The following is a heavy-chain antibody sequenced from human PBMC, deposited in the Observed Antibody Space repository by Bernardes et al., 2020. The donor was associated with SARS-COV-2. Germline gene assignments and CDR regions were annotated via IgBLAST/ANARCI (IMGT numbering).Heavy chain of an antibody. CDR1: GGSISSSSYY. J-gene: IGHJ3*02. CDR3: ARPDSSGWYFPNFLDI. V-gene: IGHV4-39*01. CDR2: IYYSGST. D-gene: IGHD6-19*01. Sequence: SETLSLTCTVSGGSISSSSYYWGWIRQPPGKGLEWIGSIYYSGSTYYNPSLKSRVTISVDTSKNQFSLKLSSVTAADTAVYYCARPDSSGWYFPNFLDIWGQGAVVTVSS.